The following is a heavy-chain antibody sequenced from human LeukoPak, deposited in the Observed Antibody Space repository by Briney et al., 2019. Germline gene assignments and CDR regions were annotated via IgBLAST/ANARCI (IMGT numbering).Heavy chain of an antibody. CDR3: ARDASRLVSPNNYGMDV. D-gene: IGHD6-19*01. J-gene: IGHJ6*01. V-gene: IGHV1-2*02. CDR1: GYTFLDYY. Sequence: ASVKVGCMASGYTFLDYYMHAVRQAPGQGLEWMGWINPNSGGTNYAQKFQGRVTMTRDTSISTAYMELSSLRSDDTAGYYCARDASRLVSPNNYGMDVWG. CDR2: INPNSGGT.